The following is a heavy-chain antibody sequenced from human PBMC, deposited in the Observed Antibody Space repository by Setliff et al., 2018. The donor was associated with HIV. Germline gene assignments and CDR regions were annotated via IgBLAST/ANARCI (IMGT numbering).Heavy chain of an antibody. J-gene: IGHJ5*02. CDR2: INHSGGT. CDR3: ATYADRGSNRFDP. V-gene: IGHV4-34*01. CDR1: GGSFSDYY. D-gene: IGHD3-10*01. Sequence: PSETLSLTCAVYGGSFSDYYWTWVRQTPGKGLEWSGEINHSGGTNYNPSLKSRVTISVDPSKNQFSLRLTSVTPADTAVYYCATYADRGSNRFDPWGQGILVTVSS.